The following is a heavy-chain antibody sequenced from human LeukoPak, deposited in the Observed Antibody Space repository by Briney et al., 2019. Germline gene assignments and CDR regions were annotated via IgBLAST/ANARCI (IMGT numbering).Heavy chain of an antibody. J-gene: IGHJ4*02. Sequence: PSETLSLTCTVSGDSVSNGNYYWSWLRQPPGKALEWIGYIYYTGSTYYNPSLEGRVTLSVDTSKNHFSGKLSSVTAADTAVYYCARSQNYYGSGDYWSQGTLVTVSS. V-gene: IGHV4-61*03. CDR2: IYYTGST. CDR1: GDSVSNGNYY. D-gene: IGHD3-10*01. CDR3: ARSQNYYGSGDY.